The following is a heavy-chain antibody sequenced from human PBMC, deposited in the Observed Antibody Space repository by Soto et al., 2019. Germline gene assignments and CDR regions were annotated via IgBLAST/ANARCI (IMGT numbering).Heavy chain of an antibody. Sequence: PSATRSLTWTVSAGSMRNVCWSWIRQPPGKRLEWIGFIFHSGNAKYNPSLKSRVTISIDTSKSQFSLRLDSVTAADTAVYFCARAHAPTLPFDYWGLGTLVTVSS. J-gene: IGHJ4*01. V-gene: IGHV4-59*01. D-gene: IGHD2-15*01. CDR3: ARAHAPTLPFDY. CDR2: IFHSGNA. CDR1: AGSMRNVC.